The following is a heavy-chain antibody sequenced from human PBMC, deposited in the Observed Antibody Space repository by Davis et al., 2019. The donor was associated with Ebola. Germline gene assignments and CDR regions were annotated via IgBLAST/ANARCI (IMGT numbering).Heavy chain of an antibody. V-gene: IGHV3-48*02. D-gene: IGHD3-9*01. CDR1: GFPFSIYS. Sequence: GESLKISCAASGFPFSIYSMNWVRQAPGKGLEWVSYISSSSSTTYYADSVKGRFTISRDNAKNSRYLQMNSLRDEDTAVYYCAGATGYYRHGMDVRGQGTTVTVSS. CDR3: AGATGYYRHGMDV. CDR2: ISSSSSTT. J-gene: IGHJ6*02.